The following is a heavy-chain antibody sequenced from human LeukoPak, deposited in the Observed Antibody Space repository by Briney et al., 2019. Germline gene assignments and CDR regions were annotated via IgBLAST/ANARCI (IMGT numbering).Heavy chain of an antibody. V-gene: IGHV1-69*13. CDR3: ARWIRGVGYYYYGMDV. CDR1: GGTFSSYA. Sequence: ASVKVSCKASGGTFSSYAISGVRQAPGQGLEWMGGIIPIFGTANYAQKFQGRVTITADESTSTAYMELSSLRSEDTAVYYCARWIRGVGYYYYGMDVWGKGTTVTVSS. J-gene: IGHJ6*04. CDR2: IIPIFGTA. D-gene: IGHD5-18*01.